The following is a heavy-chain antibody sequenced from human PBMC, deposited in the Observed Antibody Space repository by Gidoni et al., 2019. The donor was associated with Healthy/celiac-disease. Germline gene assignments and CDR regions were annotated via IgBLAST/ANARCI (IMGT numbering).Heavy chain of an antibody. CDR2: ISSIGSTI. CDR1: GITFTTYE. J-gene: IGHJ4*02. Sequence: EVQLVAAGGGVVQPGGSLRLTCATSGITFTTYEMNWVRQAPGKWLDWVSYISSIGSTIFYADCVKGRFTSSRDNANTSLYLQMNSLRVEDTSVYDCAREGSGNIVVVPALVYWGQGTLVTVSS. V-gene: IGHV3-48*03. D-gene: IGHD2-2*01. CDR3: AREGSGNIVVVPALVY.